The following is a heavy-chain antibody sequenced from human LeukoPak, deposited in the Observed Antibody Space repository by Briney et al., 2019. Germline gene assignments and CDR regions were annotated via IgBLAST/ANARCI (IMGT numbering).Heavy chain of an antibody. CDR2: IYHSGST. CDR3: AKSLGDYFDY. V-gene: IGHV4-59*01. Sequence: PSQTLSLTCTVSGGSISRYYWSWIRQPPGKGLEWIGYIYHSGSTNYNPSLKSRVTISVDTSKNQFSLKLSSVTAADTAVYYCAKSLGDYFDYWGQGTLVTISS. CDR1: GGSISRYY. J-gene: IGHJ4*02.